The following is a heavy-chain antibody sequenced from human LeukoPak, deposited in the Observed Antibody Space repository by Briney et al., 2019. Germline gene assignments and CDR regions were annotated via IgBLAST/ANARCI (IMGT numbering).Heavy chain of an antibody. Sequence: ASVKVSCKASGYTFTSYYMHWVRQAPGQGLEWMGIINPSGGSTRYAQKFQGRVTMTRDTSTSTVYMELSSLRSEDTAVYYCARDGYYDFWSGYSRSLYYYYYGMDVWGQETTVTVSS. D-gene: IGHD3-3*01. V-gene: IGHV1-46*01. CDR2: INPSGGST. CDR1: GYTFTSYY. CDR3: ARDGYYDFWSGYSRSLYYYYYGMDV. J-gene: IGHJ6*02.